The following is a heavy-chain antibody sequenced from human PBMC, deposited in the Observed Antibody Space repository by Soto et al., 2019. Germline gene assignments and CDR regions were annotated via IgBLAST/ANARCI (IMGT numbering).Heavy chain of an antibody. Sequence: QVQLVQSGAEVKKPGASVKVSCRASGYTFTSYGISWVRQAPGQGIEWMGWISAYNCNTNYAQKLQGRVTMTTDTSTSTTYMELRSLRSDDTAVYYWARDAAVGLFDHWGQGTLVTVSS. CDR1: GYTFTSYG. D-gene: IGHD1-26*01. J-gene: IGHJ4*02. V-gene: IGHV1-18*01. CDR3: ARDAAVGLFDH. CDR2: ISAYNCNT.